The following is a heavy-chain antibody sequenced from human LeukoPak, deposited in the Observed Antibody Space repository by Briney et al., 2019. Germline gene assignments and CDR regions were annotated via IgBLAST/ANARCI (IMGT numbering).Heavy chain of an antibody. Sequence: GGSLRLSCAASGFTFSAFWMHWVRQAPGKGLVWVSRINSDDSRTTYADSVKGRFTISRDNAKNTLYLQMNSLRAEDTAVYYCARGRPHGNDYWGQGTLVTASS. V-gene: IGHV3-74*01. CDR1: GFTFSAFW. CDR2: INSDDSRT. J-gene: IGHJ4*02. D-gene: IGHD4-23*01. CDR3: ARGRPHGNDY.